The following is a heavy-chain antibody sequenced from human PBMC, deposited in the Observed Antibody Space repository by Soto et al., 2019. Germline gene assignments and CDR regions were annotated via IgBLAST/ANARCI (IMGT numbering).Heavy chain of an antibody. D-gene: IGHD6-6*01. CDR2: INPNSGGT. CDR3: AVQFQHEYSISSFAPGPNYAFDI. Sequence: GASVKVSCKASGYTFTGYYMHWVRQAPGQGLEWMGWINPNSGGTDYAQKFQGWVTMTRDTSISTAYMELSRLRSDDTAVYYCAVQFQHEYSISSFAPGPNYAFDIWGQGTMVTVSS. J-gene: IGHJ3*02. CDR1: GYTFTGYY. V-gene: IGHV1-2*04.